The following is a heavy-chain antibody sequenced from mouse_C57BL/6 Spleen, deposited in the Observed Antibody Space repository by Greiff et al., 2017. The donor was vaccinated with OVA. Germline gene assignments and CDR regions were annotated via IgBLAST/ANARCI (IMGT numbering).Heavy chain of an antibody. D-gene: IGHD2-3*01. Sequence: VQLQQSGAELVKPGASVKLSCTASGYNIKDYYMHWVKQRPEQGLEWIGRIDPEDGETKYAPKFKGKATLTVDTSSNTAYMQLSSLTSEDSAVYYCAIIYDGSLAYWGQGTLVTVSA. V-gene: IGHV14-2*01. CDR3: AIIYDGSLAY. J-gene: IGHJ3*01. CDR1: GYNIKDYY. CDR2: IDPEDGET.